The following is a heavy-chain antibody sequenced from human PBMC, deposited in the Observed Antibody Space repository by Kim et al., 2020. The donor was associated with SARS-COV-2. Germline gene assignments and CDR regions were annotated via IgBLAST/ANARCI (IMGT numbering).Heavy chain of an antibody. CDR2: GNGNT. V-gene: IGHV1-3*01. J-gene: IGHJ4*02. D-gene: IGHD3-16*01. CDR3: LGGFYFDY. Sequence: GNGNTIYSQKFQGRVTFTPDTSASTAYMELCFLRSEDSAVYYCLGGFYFDYWGQGTLVTVSS.